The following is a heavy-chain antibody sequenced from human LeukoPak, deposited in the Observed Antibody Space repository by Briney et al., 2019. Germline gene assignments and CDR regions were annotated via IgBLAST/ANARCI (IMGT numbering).Heavy chain of an antibody. CDR3: ARGARGDGYKTGF. V-gene: IGHV1-2*02. CDR1: GYTFTGYY. CDR2: INPNSGGT. J-gene: IGHJ4*02. D-gene: IGHD5-12*01. Sequence: ASVTVSCTASGYTFTGYYMHWVRQAPGQGLEWMGWINPNSGGTNYAQKFQGRVTMTRDTSISTAYMDLSRLRSDDTAVYYCARGARGDGYKTGFWGQGTLVTVSS.